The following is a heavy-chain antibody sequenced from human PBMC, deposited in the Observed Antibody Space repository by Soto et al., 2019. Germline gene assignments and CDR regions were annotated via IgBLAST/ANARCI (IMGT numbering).Heavy chain of an antibody. CDR3: TRDSGCGGDCYENYFDY. Sequence: PGGSLRLSCTASGFTFEDYAMSWFRQAPGKGLEWIGFIKSKGYGGTTEHAASVKGRFTISRDDSKSIAYLQMNSLKTEDTAVYYCTRDSGCGGDCYENYFDYWGQGTLVTVS. J-gene: IGHJ4*02. CDR1: GFTFEDYA. D-gene: IGHD2-21*02. V-gene: IGHV3-49*03. CDR2: IKSKGYGGTT.